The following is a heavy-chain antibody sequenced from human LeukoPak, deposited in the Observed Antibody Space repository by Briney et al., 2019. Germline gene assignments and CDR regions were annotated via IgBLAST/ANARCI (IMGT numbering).Heavy chain of an antibody. J-gene: IGHJ4*02. CDR1: GFTFNSYG. CDR2: ISYDGNDK. V-gene: IGHV3-30*03. CDR3: ARETHGVDSSGFDY. D-gene: IGHD3-22*01. Sequence: GGSLRLPCAASGFTFNSYGMHWVRQAPGKGLEWVAVISYDGNDKFYRDSVKGRFTISRDNSKNTLYLQMNSLRAEDTAVYYCARETHGVDSSGFDYWGQGTLVTVSS.